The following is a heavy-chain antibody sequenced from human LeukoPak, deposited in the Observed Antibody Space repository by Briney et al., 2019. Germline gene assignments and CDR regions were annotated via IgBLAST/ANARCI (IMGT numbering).Heavy chain of an antibody. V-gene: IGHV3-23*01. CDR2: ISGSATST. Sequence: GGSLRLSCAASGFTFSNYSMTWARQAPGRGLECVSSISGSATSTYYADSVKGRFTTSRDNSKNTLELQMDRLRAEDTPVYYCTNARYASSSSCYNYWGQGILVTVS. D-gene: IGHD2-2*02. CDR1: GFTFSNYS. J-gene: IGHJ4*02. CDR3: TNARYASSSSCYNY.